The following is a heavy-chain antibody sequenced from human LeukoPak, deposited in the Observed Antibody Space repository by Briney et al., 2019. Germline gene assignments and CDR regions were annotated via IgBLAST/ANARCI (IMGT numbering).Heavy chain of an antibody. D-gene: IGHD3-16*01. CDR2: IRSKVNSYAT. CDR3: AKTYVWYYFDY. V-gene: IGHV3-73*01. J-gene: IGHJ4*02. CDR1: GFTFSGSA. Sequence: GGPLRLSCAASGFTFSGSAMHWVRQASGKGLEWVGRIRSKVNSYATAYAASVKGRFTISRDDSKNTAYLQMNSLRAEDTAVYYCAKTYVWYYFDYWGQGILVTVSS.